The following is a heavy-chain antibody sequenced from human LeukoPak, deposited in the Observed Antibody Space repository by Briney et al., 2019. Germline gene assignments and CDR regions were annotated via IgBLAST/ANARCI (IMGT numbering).Heavy chain of an antibody. CDR2: ISGSGCST. J-gene: IGHJ4*02. Sequence: GGSLRLSCAASGFTFSSYAMSWVRQAPGKGLEWVSAISGSGCSTYYADSVKGRFTISRDNSKNTLYLQMNSLRAEDTAVYYCAREQQWLPRGYFDYWGQGTLVTVSS. CDR3: AREQQWLPRGYFDY. D-gene: IGHD6-19*01. CDR1: GFTFSSYA. V-gene: IGHV3-23*01.